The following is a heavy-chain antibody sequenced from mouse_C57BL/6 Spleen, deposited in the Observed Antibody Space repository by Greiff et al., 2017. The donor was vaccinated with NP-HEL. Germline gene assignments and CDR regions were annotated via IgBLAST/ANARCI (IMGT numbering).Heavy chain of an antibody. D-gene: IGHD2-13*01. CDR3: ARRLFDY. CDR2: IDPSDSYT. Sequence: VQLQQPGAELVRPWTSVKLSCKASGYTFTSYWMHWVKQRPGQGLEWIGVIDPSDSYTNYNQKFKGKATLTVDTSSSTAYMQLSSLTSEDSAVYYCARRLFDYWGQGTTLTVSS. CDR1: GYTFTSYW. V-gene: IGHV1-59*01. J-gene: IGHJ2*01.